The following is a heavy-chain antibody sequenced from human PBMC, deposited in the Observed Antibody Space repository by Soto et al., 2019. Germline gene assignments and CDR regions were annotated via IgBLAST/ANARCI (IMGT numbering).Heavy chain of an antibody. J-gene: IGHJ3*02. CDR1: GGSISSGDYY. CDR2: IYYSGST. Sequence: QVQLQESGPGLVKPSQTLSLTCTVSGGSISSGDYYWSWIRQPPGKGLEWIGYIYYSGSTYYNPSLKSRVTISVDTSKNQFSLKLSSVTAADTAVYYCARGGYYGSGSYYDAFDIWGQGTMVTVSS. D-gene: IGHD3-10*01. CDR3: ARGGYYGSGSYYDAFDI. V-gene: IGHV4-30-4*01.